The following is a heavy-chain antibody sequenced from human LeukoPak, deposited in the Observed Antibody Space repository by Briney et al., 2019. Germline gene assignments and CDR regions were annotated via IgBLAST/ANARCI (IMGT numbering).Heavy chain of an antibody. CDR1: GGSISSGDYY. V-gene: IGHV4-30-4*01. Sequence: SETLSLTCTVSGGSISSGDYYWSWLRQPPGTGLEWLGYIYYSGSTYYNPSLKSRVTISVDTSKNQFSLKLSSVTAADTAVYYCARENYYDGSGYSDWGQGTLVTVSS. CDR2: IYYSGST. CDR3: ARENYYDGSGYSD. D-gene: IGHD3-22*01. J-gene: IGHJ4*02.